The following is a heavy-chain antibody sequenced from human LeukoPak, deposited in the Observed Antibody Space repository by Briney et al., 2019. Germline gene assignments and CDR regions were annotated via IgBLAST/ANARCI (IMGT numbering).Heavy chain of an antibody. V-gene: IGHV3-74*01. D-gene: IGHD1-7*01. CDR2: INSDGSST. CDR1: GFTFSSYW. J-gene: IGHJ6*03. Sequence: PGGSLRLSCAASGFTFSSYWMHWVRQAPGKGLVWVSRINSDGSSTSYADSVKGRFTISRDNAKNTLYLQMNSLRAEDTAVYYCARDSRNYVKARYMDVWGKGTTVTVSS. CDR3: ARDSRNYVKARYMDV.